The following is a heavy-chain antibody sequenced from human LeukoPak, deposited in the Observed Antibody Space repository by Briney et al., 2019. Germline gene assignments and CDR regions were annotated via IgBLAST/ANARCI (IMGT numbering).Heavy chain of an antibody. V-gene: IGHV3-66*01. CDR2: IYSGGNT. D-gene: IGHD4-17*01. J-gene: IGHJ4*02. CDR3: AREGCGEYSFDY. Sequence: SGGSLRLSCAASGFTVSSNYMSWVRQAPGKGLEWVSVIYSGGNTYYADSVKGRFTISRDNSKNTLYLQMNSLRAEDTAVYYCAREGCGEYSFDYWGQGTLVTVSS. CDR1: GFTVSSNY.